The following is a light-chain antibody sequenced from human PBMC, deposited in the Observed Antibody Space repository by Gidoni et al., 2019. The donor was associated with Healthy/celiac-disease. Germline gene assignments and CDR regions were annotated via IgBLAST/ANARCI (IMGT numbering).Light chain of an antibody. J-gene: IGKJ4*01. V-gene: IGKV3-20*01. Sequence: EIVSTQYPGTLSLSPGERATLSCRASQSVSSSSLAWYQQKPGQAPRLLIYGASSRATGLPDRWSGSGSGTDFTLTISRLEPEDFAVYYCQQYGSCPGHTFGGGTKVEIK. CDR1: QSVSSSS. CDR3: QQYGSCPGHT. CDR2: GAS.